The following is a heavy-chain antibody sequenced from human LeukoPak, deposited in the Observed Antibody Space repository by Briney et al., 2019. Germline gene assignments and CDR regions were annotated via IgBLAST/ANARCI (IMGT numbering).Heavy chain of an antibody. D-gene: IGHD3-9*01. J-gene: IGHJ6*03. CDR2: INVYNGDT. Sequence: ASVKVSCKASGYTFTNYNISWVRQAPGQGLEWMGWINVYNGDTNYAQKFEGRVTMTTDTSTSTAYMELRSLRSDDTAVYYCARDYRGYNILTGYLYYYYYYMDVWGKGTTVTVSS. CDR1: GYTFTNYN. V-gene: IGHV1-18*01. CDR3: ARDYRGYNILTGYLYYYYYYMDV.